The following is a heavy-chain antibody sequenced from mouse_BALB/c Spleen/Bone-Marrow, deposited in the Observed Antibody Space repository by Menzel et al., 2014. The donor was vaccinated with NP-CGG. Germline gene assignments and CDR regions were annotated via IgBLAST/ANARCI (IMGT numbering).Heavy chain of an antibody. D-gene: IGHD3-3*01. J-gene: IGHJ4*01. V-gene: IGHV5-17*02. CDR3: ARIGRARGYAMDY. Sequence: EVQRVESGGGLVQPGGSRKLSCAASGITFRNFGMHWVRQAPEKGLEGVAYISSGSSTIYYADTLKGRFTISRDNPKNTLFLQMTSLRSEDTAMYYCARIGRARGYAMDYWGQGTSVTVSS. CDR1: GITFRNFG. CDR2: ISSGSSTI.